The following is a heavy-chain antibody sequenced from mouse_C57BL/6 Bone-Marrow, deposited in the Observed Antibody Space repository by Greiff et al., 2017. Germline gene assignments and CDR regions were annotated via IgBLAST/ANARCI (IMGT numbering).Heavy chain of an antibody. CDR3: ARKWRGYLDY. J-gene: IGHJ2*01. V-gene: IGHV2-2*01. CDR2: IWSGGST. CDR1: GFSFTSYG. Sequence: QVQLQQSGPGLVQPSQSLSITCTVSGFSFTSYGVHWVRQSPGKGLEWLGVIWSGGSTAYNAAFISSLSISKDNSKSQVFFKMNSLQADDTAIYYCARKWRGYLDYWGQGTTLTVSS.